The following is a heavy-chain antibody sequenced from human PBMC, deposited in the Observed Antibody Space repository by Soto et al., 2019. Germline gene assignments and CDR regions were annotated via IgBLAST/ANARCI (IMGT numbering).Heavy chain of an antibody. Sequence: PSETMSLTCTVSGGSISSYYWSWIRQPPGKGLEWIGNIYDSGSTNYNPSLKSRVTISVDTSKNQFSLKLTSVTAADTAVYYCARRYGSCFDIWGQGTMVTVSS. CDR3: ARRYGSCFDI. J-gene: IGHJ3*02. D-gene: IGHD3-10*01. CDR2: IYDSGST. V-gene: IGHV4-59*08. CDR1: GGSISSYY.